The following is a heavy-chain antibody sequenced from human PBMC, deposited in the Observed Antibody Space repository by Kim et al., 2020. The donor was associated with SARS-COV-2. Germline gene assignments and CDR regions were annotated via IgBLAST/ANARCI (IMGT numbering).Heavy chain of an antibody. D-gene: IGHD3-10*01. J-gene: IGHJ5*02. CDR3: CPTMVSGWFDP. CDR1: GFTFSSYE. V-gene: IGHV3-48*03. Sequence: GGSLRLSCAASGFTFSSYEMNWVRQAPGKGLEWVSYISSSGSTKYYADSVKGRFTISRDNAKNSLYMQMNSLRAEDTAVYYCCPTMVSGWFDPWGQGTLVTVSS. CDR2: ISSSGSTK.